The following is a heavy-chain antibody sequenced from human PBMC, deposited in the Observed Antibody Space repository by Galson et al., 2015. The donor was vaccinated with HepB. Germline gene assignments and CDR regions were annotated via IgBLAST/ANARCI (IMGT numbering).Heavy chain of an antibody. V-gene: IGHV1-8*02. D-gene: IGHD5-12*01. CDR2: IDPNSGNT. CDR1: GYIFSLSD. J-gene: IGHJ6*03. Sequence: SVKVSCKASGYIFSLSDINWVRQASGQGLEWIGWIDPNSGNTGLAQNFQGRVSLTSDTSISTAYMELSSLRSDDTAVYYCARGERGYPYGTADAYQYYMEVWGEGTSVIVSS. CDR3: ARGERGYPYGTADAYQYYMEV.